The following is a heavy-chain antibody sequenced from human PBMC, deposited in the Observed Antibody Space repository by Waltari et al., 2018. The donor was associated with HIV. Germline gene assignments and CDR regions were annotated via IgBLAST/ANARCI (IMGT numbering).Heavy chain of an antibody. D-gene: IGHD3-22*01. CDR1: GFTFRNFA. CDR3: ARGGYYYDISGYYHY. CDR2: IWYDGDNK. Sequence: QVQLVESGGGVVQPGRSLRLSCAASGFTFRNFAMHWVRQAPGKGWEWVAVIWYDGDNKYYADSVKGRFTISRDNSKNTLYLQMNSLRVEDTAVYYCARGGYYYDISGYYHYWGQGTLVTVSS. J-gene: IGHJ4*02. V-gene: IGHV3-33*01.